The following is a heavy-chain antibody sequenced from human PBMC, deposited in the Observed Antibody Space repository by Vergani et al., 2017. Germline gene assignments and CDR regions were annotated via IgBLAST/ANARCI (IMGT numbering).Heavy chain of an antibody. CDR3: ARVRVYCSGGSCYLFIDY. CDR1: GFTFSDYY. J-gene: IGHJ4*02. CDR2: ISSSSSTR. Sequence: QVQLVESGGGLVKPGGSLRLSCAASGFTFSDYYMSWIRQAPGKGLEWVSYISSSSSTRYYADSVKGRFTISRDNAKNSLYLQMNSLIAEDTAVYYCARVRVYCSGGSCYLFIDYWGQGTLVTVSS. V-gene: IGHV3-11*04. D-gene: IGHD2-15*01.